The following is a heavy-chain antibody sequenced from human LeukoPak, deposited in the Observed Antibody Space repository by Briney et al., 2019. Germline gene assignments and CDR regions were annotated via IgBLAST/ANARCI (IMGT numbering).Heavy chain of an antibody. CDR1: GLTFSTYV. Sequence: GGSLRLSCAASGLTFSTYVMNWVRQAPGKGLEWVSTISESGGSTYSADSVKGRFTISRDNSKSTLYLQMNSLRAEDTAVYYCGRYYVMDVWGQGASGTVSS. CDR3: GRYYVMDV. J-gene: IGHJ6*02. CDR2: ISESGGST. V-gene: IGHV3-23*01.